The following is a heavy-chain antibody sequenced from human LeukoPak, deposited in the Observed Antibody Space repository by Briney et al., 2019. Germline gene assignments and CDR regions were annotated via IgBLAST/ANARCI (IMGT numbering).Heavy chain of an antibody. Sequence: SETLSLTCTVSGGSISSYYWSWIRQPPGKGLEWIGYIYYSGSTNCNPSLKSRVTISVDTSKNQFSLKLSSVTAADTAMYYCARDRGYGMDVWGQGTTVTVSS. V-gene: IGHV4-59*01. J-gene: IGHJ6*02. CDR1: GGSISSYY. CDR2: IYYSGST. CDR3: ARDRGYGMDV.